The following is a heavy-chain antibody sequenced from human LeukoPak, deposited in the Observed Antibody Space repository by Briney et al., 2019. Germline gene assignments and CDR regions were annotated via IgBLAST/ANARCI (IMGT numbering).Heavy chain of an antibody. D-gene: IGHD3-22*01. V-gene: IGHV4-34*01. J-gene: IGHJ4*02. CDR3: ARVGGYYDSSGYFDY. Sequence: SETLSLTCAVYGGSFSGYYRTWIRQAPVKGLEWIGEINHSGSSGITNYNPSLKSRVTISVDTSRKQFFLKLSSVTVADTAVYYCARVGGYYDSSGYFDYWGQGTLVTVSS. CDR2: INHSGSSGIT. CDR1: GGSFSGYY.